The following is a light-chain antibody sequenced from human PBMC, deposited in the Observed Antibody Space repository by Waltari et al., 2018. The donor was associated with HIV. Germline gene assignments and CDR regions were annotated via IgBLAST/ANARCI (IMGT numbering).Light chain of an antibody. J-gene: IGLJ2*01. CDR2: GKN. CDR3: NSRDSSGNHVV. V-gene: IGLV3-19*01. Sequence: SSELTQDPAVSVALGQTVRITCQGDSRRIYYASRYQQKPGQAPVLVIDGKNNRPSGIPDRFSDSSSGNTASLTITGAQAEDEADYYCNSRDSSGNHVVFSGGTRLTVL. CDR1: SRRIYY.